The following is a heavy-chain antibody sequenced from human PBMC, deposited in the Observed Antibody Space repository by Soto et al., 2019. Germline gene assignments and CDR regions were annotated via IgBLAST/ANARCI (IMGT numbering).Heavy chain of an antibody. J-gene: IGHJ4*02. CDR2: IIPSFGSA. CDR3: ARIGPYSASYGY. CDR1: GYTFTSYY. V-gene: IGHV1-69*06. Sequence: SVKVSCKASGYTFTSYYMNWVRQAPGQGLEWMGMIIPSFGSANYAQKFQGRVTITADKSTSTAYMELSSLKASDTAMYYCARIGPYSASYGYWGQGTLVTVSS. D-gene: IGHD1-26*01.